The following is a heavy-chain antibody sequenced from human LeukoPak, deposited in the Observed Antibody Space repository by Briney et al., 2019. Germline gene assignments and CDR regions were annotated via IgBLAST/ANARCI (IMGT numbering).Heavy chain of an antibody. Sequence: SETLSLTCTVSGGSIISSSYYWGWTRQPPGKGLEWIGSIYYSGSTYYNPSLKSRVTISVDTSKNQFSLKLSSVTAADTAVYYCARLLYYYDSSGYYYDGYYFDCWGQGTLVTVSS. CDR1: GGSIISSSYY. J-gene: IGHJ4*02. CDR3: ARLLYYYDSSGYYYDGYYFDC. D-gene: IGHD3-22*01. V-gene: IGHV4-39*01. CDR2: IYYSGST.